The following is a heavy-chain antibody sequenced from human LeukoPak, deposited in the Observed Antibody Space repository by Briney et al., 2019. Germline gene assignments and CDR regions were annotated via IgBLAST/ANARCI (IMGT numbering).Heavy chain of an antibody. CDR3: ARAPTGRVGATPLDY. V-gene: IGHV3-20*01. CDR2: INWNGGST. D-gene: IGHD1-26*01. CDR1: GFTFSSYS. Sequence: GGSPRLSCAASGFTFSSYSMNWVRQAPGKGLEWVSGINWNGGSTGYADSVKGRFTISRDNAKNSLYLQMNSLRAEDTALYHCARAPTGRVGATPLDYWGQGTLVTVSS. J-gene: IGHJ4*02.